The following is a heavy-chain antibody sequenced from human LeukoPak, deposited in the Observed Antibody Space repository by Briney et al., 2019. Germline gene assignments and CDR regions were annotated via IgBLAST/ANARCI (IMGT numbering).Heavy chain of an antibody. V-gene: IGHV4-34*01. CDR2: INHSGST. D-gene: IGHD3-10*01. Sequence: SETLSLTCAVYGGSFSGYYWSWIRQPPGKGLEWIGEINHSGSTNYNPSLKSRVTISVDTSKNQFSLKLSSVTAADTAVYYCARDGGYGSGSYLYYFDYWGQGTLVTVSS. CDR1: GGSFSGYY. CDR3: ARDGGYGSGSYLYYFDY. J-gene: IGHJ4*02.